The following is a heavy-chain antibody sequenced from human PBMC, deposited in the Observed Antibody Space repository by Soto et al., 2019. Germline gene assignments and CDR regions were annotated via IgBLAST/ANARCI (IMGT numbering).Heavy chain of an antibody. Sequence: GGSLRLSCSASGFTFSSYAMHWVRQAPGKGLEYVSAISSNGGSTYYADSVKGRFTISRDNSKNTLYLQMSSLRAEDTAVYYCVKATIGYSSSWPPFDYWGQGTLVTVSS. CDR2: ISSNGGST. D-gene: IGHD6-13*01. CDR3: VKATIGYSSSWPPFDY. V-gene: IGHV3-64D*08. J-gene: IGHJ4*02. CDR1: GFTFSSYA.